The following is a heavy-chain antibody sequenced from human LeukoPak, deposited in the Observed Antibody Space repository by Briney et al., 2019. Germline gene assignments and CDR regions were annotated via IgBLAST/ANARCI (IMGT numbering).Heavy chain of an antibody. CDR1: GFTVSSNY. Sequence: GGSLRLSCAASGFTVSSNYMSWVRQAPGKGLEWVSGFYSGGSTHYADSVKGRFTISRDNSKNTLYLQMNSLRAEDTAVYYCARDGYSSGWAFDYWGQGTLVTVSS. V-gene: IGHV3-66*01. CDR3: ARDGYSSGWAFDY. J-gene: IGHJ4*02. CDR2: FYSGGST. D-gene: IGHD6-19*01.